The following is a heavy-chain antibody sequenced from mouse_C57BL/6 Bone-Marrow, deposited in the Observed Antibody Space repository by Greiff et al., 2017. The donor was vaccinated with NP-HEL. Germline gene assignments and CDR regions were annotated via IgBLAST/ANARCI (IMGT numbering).Heavy chain of an antibody. CDR2: ISYDGSN. V-gene: IGHV3-6*01. CDR3: ASTVVATRDAMDY. Sequence: EVKLQESGPGLVKPSQSLSLTCSVTGYSITSGYYWNWIRQFPGNKLEWMGYISYDGSNNYNPSLKNRISITRDTSKNQFFLKLNSVTTEDTATYYCASTVVATRDAMDYWGQGTSVTVSS. CDR1: GYSITSGYY. D-gene: IGHD1-1*01. J-gene: IGHJ4*01.